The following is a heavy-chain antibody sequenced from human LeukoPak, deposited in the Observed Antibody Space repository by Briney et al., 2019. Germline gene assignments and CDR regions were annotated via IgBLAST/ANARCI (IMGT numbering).Heavy chain of an antibody. D-gene: IGHD3-10*01. J-gene: IGHJ3*02. CDR3: ARRITMVRGKSHAFDI. CDR2: INPSGGST. CDR1: GYTFTSYY. V-gene: IGHV1-46*01. Sequence: ASVKVSCKASGYTFTSYYMHWVRQAPGQGLEWMGIINPSGGSTSYAQKFQGRVTITADKSTSTAYMELSSLRSEDTAVYYCARRITMVRGKSHAFDIWGQGTMVTVSS.